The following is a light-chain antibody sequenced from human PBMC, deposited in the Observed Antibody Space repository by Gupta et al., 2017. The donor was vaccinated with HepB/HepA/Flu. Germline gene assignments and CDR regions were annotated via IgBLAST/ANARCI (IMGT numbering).Light chain of an antibody. J-gene: IGKJ4*01. CDR3: QQYNGYSLT. CDR1: QSIRSY. Sequence: DIQMTQSPSTLSASVGDRVTITCRASQSIRSYLAWYQQKPGKAPKLLIHKASSLESGVPSRFSGSGSGTEFTLTISGLQPDDFATYYCQQYNGYSLTFGGGTKVEIK. V-gene: IGKV1-5*03. CDR2: KAS.